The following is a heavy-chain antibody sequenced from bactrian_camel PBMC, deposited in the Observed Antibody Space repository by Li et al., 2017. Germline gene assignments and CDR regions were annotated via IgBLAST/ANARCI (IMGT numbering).Heavy chain of an antibody. D-gene: IGHD3*01. Sequence: HVQLVESGGGLVQVGESPTLSCAATGSIFEGGGMAWFRQAPGEERELVSSISSRGVAAHGTDGSTMYDDSVKGRFTISKDNAKNTLYLQMNSLKPEDTAMYYCAAEYRFRGRGCSMGFKDYAYWGQGTQVTVS. V-gene: IGHV3S68*01. CDR3: AAEYRFRGRGCSMGFKDYAY. CDR1: GSIFEGGG. J-gene: IGHJ4*01. CDR2: ISSRGVAAHGTDGST.